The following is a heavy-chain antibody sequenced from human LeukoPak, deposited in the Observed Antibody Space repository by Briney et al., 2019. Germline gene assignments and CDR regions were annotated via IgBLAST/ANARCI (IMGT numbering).Heavy chain of an antibody. Sequence: GGSLRLSCAASGFTFSSYAMYWVRQAPGKGLEWVSGIFGSGGSTHYADSVKGRFTISRDNSKNTLYLQMNSLRAEDTAVYYCARVEDSGYYYYYMDVWGKGTTVTVSS. D-gene: IGHD3-10*01. CDR3: ARVEDSGYYYYYMDV. V-gene: IGHV3-23*01. CDR2: IFGSGGST. J-gene: IGHJ6*03. CDR1: GFTFSSYA.